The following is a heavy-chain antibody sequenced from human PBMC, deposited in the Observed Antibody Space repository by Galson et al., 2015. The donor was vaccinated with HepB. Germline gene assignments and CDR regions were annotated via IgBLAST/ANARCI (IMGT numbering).Heavy chain of an antibody. CDR1: GFTFSSYW. CDR3: ASWGYDILTGGAFDI. J-gene: IGHJ3*02. Sequence: SLRLSCAASGFTFSSYWMHWVRQAPGKGLVWVSRINSDGSSTSYADSVKGRFTISRDNAKNTLYLQMNSLRAEDTAVYYCASWGYDILTGGAFDIRGQGTMVTVSS. D-gene: IGHD3-9*01. V-gene: IGHV3-74*01. CDR2: INSDGSST.